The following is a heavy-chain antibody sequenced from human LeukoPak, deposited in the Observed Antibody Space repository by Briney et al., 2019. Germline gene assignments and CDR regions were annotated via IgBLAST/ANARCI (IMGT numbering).Heavy chain of an antibody. Sequence: SEALSLTCTVSGGSIDSSGSYWGWIRQPPGKGLEWIGCVYYGGDAYYNPSLKSRVTISADLSKNQFSLSLISVTAADTALYYCARLFSRGWPYYYGLGAWGQGTTVTVSS. CDR3: ARLFSRGWPYYYGLGA. CDR2: VYYGGDA. CDR1: GGSIDSSGSY. V-gene: IGHV4-39*01. J-gene: IGHJ6*02. D-gene: IGHD6-19*01.